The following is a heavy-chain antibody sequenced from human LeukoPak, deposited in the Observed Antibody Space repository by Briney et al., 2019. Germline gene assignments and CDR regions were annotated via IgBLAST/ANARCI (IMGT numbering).Heavy chain of an antibody. J-gene: IGHJ6*02. CDR2: INSDGSEG. D-gene: IGHD3-3*01. CDR1: GFTFSGFW. Sequence: GGSLRLSCAVSGFTFSGFWMSWSRQAPGKGLEWVASINSDGSEGYYADVVKGRFTISRDNAKNSLYLQINSLRAEDTAVYYRATALTRYYYGMDVWGQGTTVTVSS. V-gene: IGHV3-7*03. CDR3: ATALTRYYYGMDV.